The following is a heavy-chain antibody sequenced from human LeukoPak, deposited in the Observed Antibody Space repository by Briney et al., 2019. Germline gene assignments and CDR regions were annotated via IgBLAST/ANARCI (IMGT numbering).Heavy chain of an antibody. CDR2: ISAYNGNT. CDR3: ARDDYPTHPGDY. D-gene: IGHD4-11*01. Sequence: ASVKVSCKASGYTFTSYGISWVRQAPGQGLEWMGWISAYNGNTNYAQKLQGRVTMTTDTSTSTAYMELRSLRSDDTVVYYCARDDYPTHPGDYWGQGTLVTVSS. J-gene: IGHJ4*02. CDR1: GYTFTSYG. V-gene: IGHV1-18*04.